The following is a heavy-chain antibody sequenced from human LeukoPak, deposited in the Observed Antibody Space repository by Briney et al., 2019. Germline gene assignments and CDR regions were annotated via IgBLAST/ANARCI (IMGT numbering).Heavy chain of an antibody. D-gene: IGHD6-13*01. CDR3: ARDWGPYSSSSLDY. CDR2: IWCDGSNK. J-gene: IGHJ4*02. Sequence: GGSLRLSCAASGFTFSSYGMHWVRQAPGKGLEWVAVIWCDGSNKYYADSVKGRFTISRDNSKNTLYLQMNSLRAEDTAVYYCARDWGPYSSSSLDYWGQGTLVTVSS. CDR1: GFTFSSYG. V-gene: IGHV3-33*01.